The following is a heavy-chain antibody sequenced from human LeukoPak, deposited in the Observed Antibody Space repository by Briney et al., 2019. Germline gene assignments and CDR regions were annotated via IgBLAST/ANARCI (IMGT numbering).Heavy chain of an antibody. J-gene: IGHJ4*02. CDR1: GYSFTDYW. Sequence: GESLKISCKGSGYSFTDYWIGWVRQMSGKGLEWMGTIFPDGSDTRYSPSFQGQVTISVDKSISTAYLQWSSLKASNTAIYFCAGGGGGSTYVFRELAYWGQGTLVTVSS. CDR2: IFPDGSDT. V-gene: IGHV5-51*01. D-gene: IGHD3-16*01. CDR3: AGGGGGSTYVFRELAY.